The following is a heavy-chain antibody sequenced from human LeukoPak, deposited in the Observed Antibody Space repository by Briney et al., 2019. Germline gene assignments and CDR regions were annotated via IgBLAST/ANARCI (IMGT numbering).Heavy chain of an antibody. D-gene: IGHD6-13*01. Sequence: SETLSLTCTVSGGSISSYYWSWIRQPPGKGLEWIGYIYYSGSTNYNPSLKSRVTMSVDTSKNQFSLKLSSVTAADTAVYYCARDQGDSSSWYSSYYYGMDVWGQGTTVTVSS. CDR3: ARDQGDSSSWYSSYYYGMDV. CDR1: GGSISSYY. J-gene: IGHJ6*02. CDR2: IYYSGST. V-gene: IGHV4-59*01.